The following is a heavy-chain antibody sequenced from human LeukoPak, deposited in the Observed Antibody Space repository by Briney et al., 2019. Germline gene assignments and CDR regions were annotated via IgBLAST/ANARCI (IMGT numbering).Heavy chain of an antibody. J-gene: IGHJ4*02. CDR2: IYYSGTT. D-gene: IGHD6-6*01. CDR3: ARRSASSSLFDY. V-gene: IGHV4-39*01. CDR1: GGSISSTGYY. Sequence: SETLSLTCTVSGGSISSTGYYWVRIRQPPGKGLEWIGNIYYSGTTYYNSSLRSRITISVDTSKNQFSLKLSSVTAADTAVYYCARRSASSSLFDYWGQGTLVTVSS.